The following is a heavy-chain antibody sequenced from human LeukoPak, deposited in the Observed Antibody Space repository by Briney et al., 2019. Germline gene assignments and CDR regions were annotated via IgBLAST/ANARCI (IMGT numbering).Heavy chain of an antibody. V-gene: IGHV1-18*01. Sequence: GASVKVSCKASGGTFSSYAISWVRQAPGQGLEWMGWISAYNGNTNYAQKLQGRVTMTTDTSTSTAYMELRSLRSDDTAVYYCARDVRGTDSSGYSGTFDYWGQGTLVTVSS. D-gene: IGHD3-22*01. CDR3: ARDVRGTDSSGYSGTFDY. CDR2: ISAYNGNT. J-gene: IGHJ4*02. CDR1: GGTFSSYA.